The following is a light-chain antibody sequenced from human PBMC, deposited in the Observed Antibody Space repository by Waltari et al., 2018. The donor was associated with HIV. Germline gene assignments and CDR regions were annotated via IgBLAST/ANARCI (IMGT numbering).Light chain of an antibody. V-gene: IGLV1-51*01. J-gene: IGLJ2*01. CDR3: ATWDTNLIGVV. CDR2: ENN. CDR1: TSNIGNNY. Sequence: QSVLTQPPSVSAAPGQTVNFSCSGSTSNIGNNYVSWYQQLPGTAPKLLIYENNVRPSWIPDRFSGSKSRTSATLGVTGLQTGDEADYYCATWDTNLIGVVFGGGTKLTVL.